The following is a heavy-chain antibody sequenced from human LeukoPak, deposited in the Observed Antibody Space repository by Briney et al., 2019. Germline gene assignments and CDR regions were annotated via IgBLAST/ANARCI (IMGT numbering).Heavy chain of an antibody. J-gene: IGHJ4*02. CDR2: IYTSGST. CDR1: GGSISSYY. Sequence: SETLSLTCTVSGGSISSYYWSWIREPAGKGLEWIGRIYTSGSTNYNPSLKSRVTISVDKSKNQFSLKLSSVTAADTAVYYCARSIAVAFDYWGQGTLVTVSS. CDR3: ARSIAVAFDY. V-gene: IGHV4-4*07. D-gene: IGHD6-19*01.